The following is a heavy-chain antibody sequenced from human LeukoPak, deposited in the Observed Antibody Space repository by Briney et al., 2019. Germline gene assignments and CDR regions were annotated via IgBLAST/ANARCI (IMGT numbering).Heavy chain of an antibody. V-gene: IGHV3-74*01. D-gene: IGHD1-14*01. CDR3: ARSNQADDY. J-gene: IGHJ4*02. CDR1: GFTFSCYW. CDR2: LNPGGSST. Sequence: QPGGSLRLSCAASGFTFSCYWMHGVRQVPGKGLVWGSRLNPGGSSTAYADSVKGRFTIARDNAENTLYLQMDSLRAEDTAVYYCARSNQADDYWGQGTLVTVSS.